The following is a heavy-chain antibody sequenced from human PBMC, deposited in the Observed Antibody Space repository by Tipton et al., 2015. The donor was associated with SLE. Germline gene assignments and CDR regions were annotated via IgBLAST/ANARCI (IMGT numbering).Heavy chain of an antibody. J-gene: IGHJ5*02. D-gene: IGHD3-10*01. CDR1: GDSISSYY. V-gene: IGHV4-59*01. CDR2: IHYSGGA. CDR3: ARGWELFGFGELYNWFDP. Sequence: TLSLTCTVSGDSISSYYWSWIRQPPGRGLEWIAYIHYSGGANYNPSLKSRVTISVDTSKNHFSLKLSSVTAADTAVYYCARGWELFGFGELYNWFDPWGQGILVTVSS.